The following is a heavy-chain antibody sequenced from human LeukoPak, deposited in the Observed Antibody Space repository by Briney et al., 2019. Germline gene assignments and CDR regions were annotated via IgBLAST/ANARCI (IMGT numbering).Heavy chain of an antibody. CDR1: GFTFRSYG. CDR3: ARFHSTSSLDY. V-gene: IGHV3-33*03. D-gene: IGHD6-6*01. J-gene: IGHJ4*02. Sequence: GGSLRLSCAASGFTFRSYGMHWVRQAPGKGLEWVAVIWYDGSNKYYADSVKGRFTISRDNAKNSLYLQMNSLRAEDTAVYYCARFHSTSSLDYWGQGSLVTVSS. CDR2: IWYDGSNK.